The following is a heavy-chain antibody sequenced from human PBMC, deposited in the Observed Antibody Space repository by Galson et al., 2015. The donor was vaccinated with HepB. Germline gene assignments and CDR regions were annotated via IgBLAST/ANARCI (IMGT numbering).Heavy chain of an antibody. V-gene: IGHV3-48*03. D-gene: IGHD3-22*01. Sequence: SLRLSCAASGFTFSSYEMNWVRQAPGKGLEWVSYISSSGSTIYYADSVKGRFTISRDNAKNSLYLQMNSLRAEDTAVYYCARVTYYYDSRNSPHDAFDIWGQGTMVTVSS. CDR3: ARVTYYYDSRNSPHDAFDI. CDR2: ISSSGSTI. CDR1: GFTFSSYE. J-gene: IGHJ3*02.